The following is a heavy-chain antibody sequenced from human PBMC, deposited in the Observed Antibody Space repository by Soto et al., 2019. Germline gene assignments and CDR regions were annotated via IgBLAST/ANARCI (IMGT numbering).Heavy chain of an antibody. J-gene: IGHJ4*02. V-gene: IGHV2-5*02. Sequence: SGPTLVNPTQTLTLTCTFSGFSLMTNGVGVGWFRQPPGKALEWLALIYRDDDKRYRPSLNSRVTVTRDNNKNQVVLTMTSMDPVDTATYYCAHTVARGAYWETFNYWGQGTLVTVSS. CDR3: AHTVARGAYWETFNY. CDR2: IYRDDDK. D-gene: IGHD1-26*01. CDR1: GFSLMTNGVG.